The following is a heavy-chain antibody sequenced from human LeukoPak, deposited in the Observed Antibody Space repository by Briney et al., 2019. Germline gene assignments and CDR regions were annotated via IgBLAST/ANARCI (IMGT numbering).Heavy chain of an antibody. CDR2: IIPIFGTA. Sequence: ASVKVSCKASGGTFSSYAISWVRQAPGQGLEWMGGIIPIFGTANYAQKFQGRVTITADKSTSTAYMELSSLRSEDTAVYHCARVVVAAIGSWFDPWGQGTLVTVSS. CDR3: ARVVVAAIGSWFDP. D-gene: IGHD2-15*01. V-gene: IGHV1-69*06. CDR1: GGTFSSYA. J-gene: IGHJ5*02.